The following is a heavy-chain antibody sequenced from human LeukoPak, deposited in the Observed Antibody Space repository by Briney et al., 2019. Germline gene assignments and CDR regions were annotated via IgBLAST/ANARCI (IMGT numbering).Heavy chain of an antibody. Sequence: GGSLRLSCAASGFTFSSYEMNWVRQAPGKWLEWVSYISSSGSTIYYADSVKGRFTISRDNAKKSLYLQMNSLRAEDTAVYYCARGSVDTAMAGDYWGQGTLVTVSS. CDR2: ISSSGSTI. V-gene: IGHV3-48*03. CDR3: ARGSVDTAMAGDY. CDR1: GFTFSSYE. D-gene: IGHD5-18*01. J-gene: IGHJ4*02.